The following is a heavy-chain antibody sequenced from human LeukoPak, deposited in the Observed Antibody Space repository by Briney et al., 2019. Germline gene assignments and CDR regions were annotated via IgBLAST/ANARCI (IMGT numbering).Heavy chain of an antibody. CDR2: ISGSGGST. J-gene: IGHJ4*02. D-gene: IGHD3-3*01. CDR3: AKTPGFYGPFDY. V-gene: IGHV3-23*01. CDR1: GFTFSSYA. Sequence: GGSLRLSCAASGFTFSSYAMSWVRQAPGKGLEWVSAISGSGGSTYYADSVKGGFTISRDNSKNTLYLQMDSLRAEDTAVYYCAKTPGFYGPFDYWGQGTLVTVSS.